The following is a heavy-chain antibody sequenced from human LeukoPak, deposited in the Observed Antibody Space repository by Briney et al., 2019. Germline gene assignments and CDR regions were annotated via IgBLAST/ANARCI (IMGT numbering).Heavy chain of an antibody. V-gene: IGHV3-73*01. CDR3: SSSGWYPPFYYYYMDV. CDR2: IRSKANSYAT. D-gene: IGHD6-19*01. J-gene: IGHJ6*03. CDR1: GFTFSGSA. Sequence: GGSLRLSCAASGFTFSGSAMHWVRQASGKGRDGVGRIRSKANSYATAYAASVKGRFTISRDDSKNTAYLQMNSLKTEDTAVYYCSSSGWYPPFYYYYMDVWGKGTTVTVSS.